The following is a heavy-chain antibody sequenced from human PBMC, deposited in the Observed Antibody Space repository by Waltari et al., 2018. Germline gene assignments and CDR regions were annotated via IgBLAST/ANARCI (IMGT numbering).Heavy chain of an antibody. CDR3: VRLAATGSPYFDS. J-gene: IGHJ4*02. CDR2: IRNKANSYST. Sequence: EVHLVESGGGLVQPGGSLRLSCVASGFPFSANYMDWVRQAPGKGLEWVGHIRNKANSYSTEHAASVKGRFTISRDDSKDSLYLQMNSLEIEDTGVYYCVRLAATGSPYFDSWGQGTLVTVSS. D-gene: IGHD6-13*01. V-gene: IGHV3-72*01. CDR1: GFPFSANY.